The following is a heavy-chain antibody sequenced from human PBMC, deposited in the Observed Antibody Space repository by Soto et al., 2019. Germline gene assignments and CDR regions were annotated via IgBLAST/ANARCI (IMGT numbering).Heavy chain of an antibody. CDR2: IIPIFGTT. V-gene: IGHV1-69*01. CDR3: ARDRDHTYDY. CDR1: GGTFSSFA. J-gene: IGHJ4*02. Sequence: QVQLVQSGAEVKKPGSSVKVSCKASGGTFSSFAISWVRQAPGQGLEWMGGIIPIFGTTNYAQKFQGRVTITADESTSTAYMEVTTVRSEDTGVYYCARDRDHTYDYWGQGTLVTVSS.